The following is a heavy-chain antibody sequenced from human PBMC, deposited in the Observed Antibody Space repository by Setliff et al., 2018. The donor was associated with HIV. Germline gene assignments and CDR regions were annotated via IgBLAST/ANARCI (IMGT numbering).Heavy chain of an antibody. Sequence: PSETLSLTCAVSGGSISSAYWSWVRQPPGKGLEWIGYIYYSGSTNYNPSLKSRVTISVDTSKNQFSLKLNSVTAADTAVYYCARDSDLDYSSSARWYFDLWGRGTLVTVSS. V-gene: IGHV4-59*01. CDR1: GGSISSAY. J-gene: IGHJ2*01. D-gene: IGHD6-6*01. CDR3: ARDSDLDYSSSARWYFDL. CDR2: IYYSGST.